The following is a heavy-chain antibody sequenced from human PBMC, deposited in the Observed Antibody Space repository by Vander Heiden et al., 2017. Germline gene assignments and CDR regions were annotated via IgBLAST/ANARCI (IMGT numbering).Heavy chain of an antibody. J-gene: IGHJ5*01. CDR1: GASVSGGSYY. V-gene: IGHV4-61*01. CDR3: AREFYS. Sequence: QVQLQESGPGLLTPSATLSLTCTVPGASVSGGSYYWNWIRQPPGKGLGWIGYIYYSGGSNYNPSLKSRVTISLDTSKNQFSLRLTSVTAADTAVYFCAREFYSWGQGTLVTVSS. CDR2: IYYSGGS.